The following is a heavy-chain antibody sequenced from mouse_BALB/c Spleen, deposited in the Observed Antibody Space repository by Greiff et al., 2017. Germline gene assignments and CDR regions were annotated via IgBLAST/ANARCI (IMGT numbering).Heavy chain of an antibody. D-gene: IGHD1-1*01. CDR1: GYSFTGYY. V-gene: IGHV1-26*01. CDR3: ARFPNYYGSSYWYFDV. Sequence: VQLKESGPDLVKPGASVKISCKASGYSFTGYYMHLVKQSHGKSLEWIGRVNPNNGGTSYNQKFKGKAILTVDKSSSTAYMELRSLTSEDSAVYYCARFPNYYGSSYWYFDVWGAGTTVTVSS. CDR2: VNPNNGGT. J-gene: IGHJ1*01.